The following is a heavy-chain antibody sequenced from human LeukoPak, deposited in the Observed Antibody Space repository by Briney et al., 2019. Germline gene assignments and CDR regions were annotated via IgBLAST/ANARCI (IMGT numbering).Heavy chain of an antibody. CDR2: INPSGGST. D-gene: IGHD6-19*01. CDR1: GYTFTGYY. CDR3: ARTRSSGPGDFDY. V-gene: IGHV1-46*01. Sequence: ASVKVSCKASGYTFTGYYMHWVRQAPGQGLEWMGIINPSGGSTSYAQKFQGRVTMTRDMSTSTVYMELSSLRSEDTAVYYCARTRSSGPGDFDYWGQGTLVTVSS. J-gene: IGHJ4*02.